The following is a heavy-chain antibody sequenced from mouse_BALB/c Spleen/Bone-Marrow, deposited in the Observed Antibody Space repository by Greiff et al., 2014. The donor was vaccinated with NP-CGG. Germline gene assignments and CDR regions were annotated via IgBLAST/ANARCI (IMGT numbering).Heavy chain of an antibody. CDR3: ANYEYRYYLDY. D-gene: IGHD5-1*01. J-gene: IGHJ2*02. CDR1: GYTFNDNY. CDR2: IDPANGNT. Sequence: EVQREESGAELVKPGASVKMSCKASGYTFNDNYMHWVKQRPEQGLEWIGRIDPANGNTKYNQKFKGKATITADKSSNTAYLQLSSLTSEDTAVYYCANYEYRYYLDYWGQGTSVTVSS. V-gene: IGHV14-3*02.